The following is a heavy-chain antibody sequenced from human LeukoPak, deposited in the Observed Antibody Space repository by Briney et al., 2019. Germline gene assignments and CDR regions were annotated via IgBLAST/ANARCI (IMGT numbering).Heavy chain of an antibody. Sequence: PSETLSLTCTVSGGSISSYYWSWIRQPPGKGLEWIGYIYYSGSTNYNPSLKSRVTISVDTSKNQFSLKLSSVTAADTAVYYCARATYYDSSGDEGAYYYYGMDVWGQGTTVTVSS. CDR3: ARATYYDSSGDEGAYYYYGMDV. CDR2: IYYSGST. D-gene: IGHD3-22*01. J-gene: IGHJ6*02. CDR1: GGSISSYY. V-gene: IGHV4-59*01.